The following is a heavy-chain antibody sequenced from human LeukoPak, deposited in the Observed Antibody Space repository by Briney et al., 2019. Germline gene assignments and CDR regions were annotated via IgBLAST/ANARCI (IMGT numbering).Heavy chain of an antibody. D-gene: IGHD1-7*01. Sequence: SETLSLTCTVSGGSISSSSYYWGWIRQPPGKGLEWIGSIYYSGGTYYNPSLKSRVTISVDTSKNQFSLKLSSVTAADTAVYYCARAGYNWNFGYYYYMDVWGKGTTVTVSS. CDR2: IYYSGGT. CDR3: ARAGYNWNFGYYYYMDV. V-gene: IGHV4-39*07. J-gene: IGHJ6*03. CDR1: GGSISSSSYY.